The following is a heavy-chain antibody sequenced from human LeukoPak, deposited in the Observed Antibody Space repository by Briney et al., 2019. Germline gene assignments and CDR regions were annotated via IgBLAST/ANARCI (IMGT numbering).Heavy chain of an antibody. D-gene: IGHD3-22*01. CDR3: ARDHSPYYSDSSGYEDAFDI. CDR2: IYYSGST. J-gene: IGHJ3*02. V-gene: IGHV4-59*01. CDR1: GGSISSYY. Sequence: PSETLSLTCTVSGGSISSYYWSWIRQPPGKGLEWIGYIYYSGSTNYNPSLKSRVTISVDTSKNQFSLKLSSVTAADTAVYYCARDHSPYYSDSSGYEDAFDIWGQGTMVTVSS.